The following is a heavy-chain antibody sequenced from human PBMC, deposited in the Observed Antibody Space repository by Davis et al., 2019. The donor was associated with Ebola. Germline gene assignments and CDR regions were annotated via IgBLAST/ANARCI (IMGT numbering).Heavy chain of an antibody. V-gene: IGHV4-39*01. Sequence: SETLSLTCTVSGGSVSSSSHNWGWIRQPPGKGLEWIGSMYYTGTSYYNPSLKSRVTMSIDTSKNQFSLKLRSVTAADTAVYYCARQKKLVADYWGQGTLVTVSS. CDR2: MYYTGTS. D-gene: IGHD2-15*01. J-gene: IGHJ4*02. CDR3: ARQKKLVADY. CDR1: GGSVSSSSHN.